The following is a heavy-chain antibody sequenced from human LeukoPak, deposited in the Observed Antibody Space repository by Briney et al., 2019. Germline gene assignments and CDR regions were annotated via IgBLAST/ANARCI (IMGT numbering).Heavy chain of an antibody. D-gene: IGHD6-19*01. CDR1: GFTVSSSY. CDR2: IYSGGST. J-gene: IGHJ4*02. CDR3: ARVNRGWSLDY. Sequence: QAGGSLRLSCAASGFTVSSSYMSWVRQAPGKGLEWVSVIYSGGSTYYADSVKGRFTISIDNSKNTLSLQMNSRRVEDTAVYYCARVNRGWSLDYWGQGTLVTVSS. V-gene: IGHV3-53*01.